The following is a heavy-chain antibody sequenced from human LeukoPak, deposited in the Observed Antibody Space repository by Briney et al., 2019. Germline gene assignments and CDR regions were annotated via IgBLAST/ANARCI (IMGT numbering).Heavy chain of an antibody. V-gene: IGHV3-64D*06. Sequence: GGSLRLSCSASGFTFSTYTMHWVRQAPGKGLEYVSAISNNGGSTYYGDSVKGRFTISRDNSKNTVYLQMSSLRAEDTAVYYCARGYYGSELRSWFDPWGQGTLVTVSS. D-gene: IGHD3-10*01. CDR3: ARGYYGSELRSWFDP. CDR2: ISNNGGST. CDR1: GFTFSTYT. J-gene: IGHJ5*02.